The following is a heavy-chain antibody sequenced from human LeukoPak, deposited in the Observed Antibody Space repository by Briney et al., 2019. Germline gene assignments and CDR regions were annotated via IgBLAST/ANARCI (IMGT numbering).Heavy chain of an antibody. V-gene: IGHV3-23*01. CDR1: GFTFSSYA. J-gene: IGHJ4*02. Sequence: SGGSLRLSCAASGFTFSSYAMSWVRQAPGKGLEWVSAISGSGGSTYYADSVKGRFTISRENSKNTLYLQMNSLRAEDTAVYYCAKDTAYYYGSGRFYFDYWGQGTLVTASS. CDR3: AKDTAYYYGSGRFYFDY. CDR2: ISGSGGST. D-gene: IGHD3-10*01.